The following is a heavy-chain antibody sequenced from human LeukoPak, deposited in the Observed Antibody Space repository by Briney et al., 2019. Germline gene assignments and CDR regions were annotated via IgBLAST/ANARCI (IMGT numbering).Heavy chain of an antibody. D-gene: IGHD3-10*01. CDR2: ISGSGGST. Sequence: PGGSLRLSCAASGFTFSSYAMSWVRQAPGKGLEWVSAISGSGGSTYYADSVKGRFTISRDNSKNTPYLQMNSLRAEDTAVYYCAKIYYGSGSYLLDYWGQGTLVTVSS. CDR1: GFTFSSYA. J-gene: IGHJ4*02. V-gene: IGHV3-23*01. CDR3: AKIYYGSGSYLLDY.